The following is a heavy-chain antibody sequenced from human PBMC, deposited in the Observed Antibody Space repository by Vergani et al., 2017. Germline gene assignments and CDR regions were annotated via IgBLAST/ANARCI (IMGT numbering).Heavy chain of an antibody. Sequence: EVQLLESGGGFVQPGRSLRLSCAASGFTFSACPMTWVRQAPGKGLEWVSAISARYPSTYYADSVKGRFTISRDNSKNMLYLQMNSLRAEDTAVYYCARLSYDTTPYLQGGYDCWGQGTLVSVSS. CDR1: GFTFSACP. J-gene: IGHJ4*02. CDR2: ISARYPST. V-gene: IGHV3-23*01. CDR3: ARLSYDTTPYLQGGYDC. D-gene: IGHD3-22*01.